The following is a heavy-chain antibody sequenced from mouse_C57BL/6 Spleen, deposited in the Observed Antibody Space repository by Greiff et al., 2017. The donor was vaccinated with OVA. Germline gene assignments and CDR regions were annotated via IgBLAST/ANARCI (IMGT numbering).Heavy chain of an antibody. V-gene: IGHV1-80*01. CDR1: GYAFSSYW. CDR2: IYPGDGDT. J-gene: IGHJ2*01. Sequence: VQRVESGAELVKPGASVKISCKASGYAFSSYWMNWVKQRPGKGLEWIGQIYPGDGDTNYNGKFKGKATLTADKSSSTAYMQLSSLTSEDSAVYFCARSKDDYNYFDYWGQGTTLTVSS. CDR3: ARSKDDYNYFDY. D-gene: IGHD2-4*01.